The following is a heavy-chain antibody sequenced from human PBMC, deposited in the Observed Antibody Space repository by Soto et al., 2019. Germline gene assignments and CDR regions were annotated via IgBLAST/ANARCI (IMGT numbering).Heavy chain of an antibody. Sequence: GASVKVSCKASEGTFSSYAISWVRQAPGQGLEWMGWIIPIFGTANYAQKFQGRVTITADESTSKAYMELSSLRSEDTAVYYCARDLIAVAVNWFEPWGQGTLVTVSS. CDR3: ARDLIAVAVNWFEP. CDR1: EGTFSSYA. D-gene: IGHD6-19*01. V-gene: IGHV1-69*13. CDR2: IIPIFGTA. J-gene: IGHJ5*02.